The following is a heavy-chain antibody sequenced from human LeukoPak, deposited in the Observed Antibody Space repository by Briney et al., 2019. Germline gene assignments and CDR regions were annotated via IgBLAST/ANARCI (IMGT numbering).Heavy chain of an antibody. D-gene: IGHD6-25*01. V-gene: IGHV3-11*01. Sequence: PGGSLRLSCAASGFTFSDYYMSWIRQAPGNGLEGVSYISSSGSTIYYADSVKGRFTISRDNAKNSLYLQMNSLRAEDTAVYYCARSFLYSSGIFDYWGQGTLVTVSS. CDR3: ARSFLYSSGIFDY. CDR1: GFTFSDYY. J-gene: IGHJ4*02. CDR2: ISSSGSTI.